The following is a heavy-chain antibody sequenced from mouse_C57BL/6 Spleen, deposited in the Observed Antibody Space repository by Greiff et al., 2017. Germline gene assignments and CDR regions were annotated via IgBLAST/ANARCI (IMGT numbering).Heavy chain of an antibody. D-gene: IGHD2-4*01. J-gene: IGHJ3*01. V-gene: IGHV1-64*01. Sequence: QVQLQQPGAELVKPGASVKLSCKASGYTFTSYWMHWVKQRPGQGLEWIGMIHPNSGSTNYNEKFKSKATLTVDKSSSTAYMQLSSLTSEDSAVYYCADGDYDGAWFAYWGQGTLVTVSA. CDR2: IHPNSGST. CDR3: ADGDYDGAWFAY. CDR1: GYTFTSYW.